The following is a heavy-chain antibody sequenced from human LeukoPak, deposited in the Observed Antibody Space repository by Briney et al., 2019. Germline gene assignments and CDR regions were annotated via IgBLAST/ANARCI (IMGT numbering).Heavy chain of an antibody. Sequence: SETLSLTCTVSGGSISSYYWSWIRQPAGKGLEWIGRIYTSGSANYNPSLKSRVTMSVATSKNQFSLKLSSVTAADTAVYYCARDSHCSGGSCYSWYMDVWGKGTTVTVSS. CDR2: IYTSGSA. D-gene: IGHD2-15*01. J-gene: IGHJ6*03. V-gene: IGHV4-4*07. CDR1: GGSISSYY. CDR3: ARDSHCSGGSCYSWYMDV.